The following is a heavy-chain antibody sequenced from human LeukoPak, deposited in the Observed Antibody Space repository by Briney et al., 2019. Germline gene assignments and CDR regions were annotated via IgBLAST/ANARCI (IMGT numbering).Heavy chain of an antibody. V-gene: IGHV4-59*01. J-gene: IGHJ4*02. CDR1: GRSLSGYY. CDR2: IYYSGST. Sequence: PSETLSLTCAVYGRSLSGYYWSWIRQPPGKGLEWIGYIYYSGSTNYNPSLKSRVTISVDTSKNQFSLKLSSVTAADTAVYYCASEIYSGSYSGLAYWGQGTLVTVSS. CDR3: ASEIYSGSYSGLAY. D-gene: IGHD1-26*01.